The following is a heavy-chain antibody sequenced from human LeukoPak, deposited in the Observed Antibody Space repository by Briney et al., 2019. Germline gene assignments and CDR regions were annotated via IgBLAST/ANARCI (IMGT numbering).Heavy chain of an antibody. CDR1: GYSFTTYW. J-gene: IGHJ4*02. Sequence: GESLKISCKGSGYSFTTYWIGWVRQMPGKGLEWMGIIYPGDSDTRYSPSFQGQVTISVDKSISTAYLQWGSLKASDTAMYYCVRRPGSITAAEKYYFDYWGQGTLVTVSS. V-gene: IGHV5-51*01. CDR2: IYPGDSDT. CDR3: VRRPGSITAAEKYYFDY. D-gene: IGHD6-13*01.